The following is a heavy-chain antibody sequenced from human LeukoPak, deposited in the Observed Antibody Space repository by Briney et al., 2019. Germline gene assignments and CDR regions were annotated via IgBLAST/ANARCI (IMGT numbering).Heavy chain of an antibody. CDR1: GFTFSSYS. D-gene: IGHD5-18*01. CDR3: ARVVAMVTCDY. Sequence: GGSLRLSCAASGFTFSSYSMNWVRQAPGKGLEWVSSISSSSSYIYYADSVKGRFTISGDNAKNSLYLQMNSLRAEDTAVYYCARVVAMVTCDYWGQGTLVTVSS. J-gene: IGHJ4*02. CDR2: ISSSSSYI. V-gene: IGHV3-21*01.